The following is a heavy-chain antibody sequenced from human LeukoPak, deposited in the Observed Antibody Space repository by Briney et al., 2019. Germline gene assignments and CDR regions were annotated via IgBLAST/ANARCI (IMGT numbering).Heavy chain of an antibody. CDR2: ISWNSGSM. Sequence: GGSLRLSCAASGFTFDDYAMHWVRQAPGKGLEWVSGISWNSGSMGYADSVKGRFTISRDNAKNSLYLQMNSLRAEDAALYYCAKDTARYCSSTSCSPFDYWGQGTLVTVSS. CDR1: GFTFDDYA. CDR3: AKDTARYCSSTSCSPFDY. J-gene: IGHJ4*02. V-gene: IGHV3-9*01. D-gene: IGHD2-2*01.